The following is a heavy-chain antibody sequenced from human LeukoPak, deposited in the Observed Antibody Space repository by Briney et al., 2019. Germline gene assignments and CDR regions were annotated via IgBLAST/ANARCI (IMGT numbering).Heavy chain of an antibody. Sequence: ASVKVSCKASGYTFTSYAMNWVRQAPGQGLEWMGWINTNTGNPTYAQGFTGRFVFSLDTSVSTAYLQISSLKAEDTAVYYCARWGYSYGYYPAYYFDYWGQGTLVTVSS. CDR2: INTNTGNP. V-gene: IGHV7-4-1*02. CDR1: GYTFTSYA. CDR3: ARWGYSYGYYPAYYFDY. D-gene: IGHD5-18*01. J-gene: IGHJ4*02.